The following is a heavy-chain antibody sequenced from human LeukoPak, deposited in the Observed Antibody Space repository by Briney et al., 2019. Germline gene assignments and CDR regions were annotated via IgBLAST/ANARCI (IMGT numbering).Heavy chain of an antibody. J-gene: IGHJ4*02. CDR3: ARDPRTVRI. Sequence: PGGSLRLSCAASGFTFSSYGMTWVRQAPGKGLEWLSYISGNGGVIQYADSVKGRFTISRDNAKNLPYLQMDSLRVEDTAIYYCARDPRTVRIWGQGTLVTVSS. V-gene: IGHV3-48*04. CDR1: GFTFSSYG. CDR2: ISGNGGVI. D-gene: IGHD1-1*01.